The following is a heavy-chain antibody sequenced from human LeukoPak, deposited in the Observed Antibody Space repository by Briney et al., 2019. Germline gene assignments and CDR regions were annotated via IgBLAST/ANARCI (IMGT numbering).Heavy chain of an antibody. CDR2: INHSGST. D-gene: IGHD5-12*01. CDR3: ARRAKWLPSRY. CDR1: GGSISSYY. J-gene: IGHJ4*02. Sequence: SETLSLTCTVSGGSISSYYWSWIRQPPGKGLEWIGEINHSGSTNYNPSLKSRVTISVDTSKNQFSLKLSSVTAADTAVYYCARRAKWLPSRYWGQGILVTVSS. V-gene: IGHV4-34*01.